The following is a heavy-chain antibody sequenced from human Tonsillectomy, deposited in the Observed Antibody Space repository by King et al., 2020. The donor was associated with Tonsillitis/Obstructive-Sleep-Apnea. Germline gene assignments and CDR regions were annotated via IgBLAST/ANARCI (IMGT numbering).Heavy chain of an antibody. Sequence: QLVQSGGGLVKPGGSLRLSCAASGFTFSRYSMNWVRQAPGKGPEWVSFISSRSSYIYYADSVKGRFTISRDNAKNLVYLQMDSLRVEDTAVYYCARAEDLVGSNAFDVWGQGTMVTVSS. CDR1: GFTFSRYS. D-gene: IGHD1-26*01. CDR2: ISSRSSYI. V-gene: IGHV3-21*01. CDR3: ARAEDLVGSNAFDV. J-gene: IGHJ3*01.